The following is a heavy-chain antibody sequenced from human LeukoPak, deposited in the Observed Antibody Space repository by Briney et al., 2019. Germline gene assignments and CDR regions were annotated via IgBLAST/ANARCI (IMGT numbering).Heavy chain of an antibody. J-gene: IGHJ4*02. Sequence: GASVKVSCKASGYTFTSYDINWVRQATGQGLEWMGWMNPNSGNTGYAQKFQGRVTMTRNTSISTAYMELSRLRSDDTAVYYCAQITMVGDFDYWGQGTLVTVSS. V-gene: IGHV1-8*01. D-gene: IGHD3-10*01. CDR3: AQITMVGDFDY. CDR2: MNPNSGNT. CDR1: GYTFTSYD.